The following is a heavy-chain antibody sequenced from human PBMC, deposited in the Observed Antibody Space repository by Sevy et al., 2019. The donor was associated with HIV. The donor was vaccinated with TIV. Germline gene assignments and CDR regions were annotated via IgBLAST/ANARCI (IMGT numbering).Heavy chain of an antibody. Sequence: GGSLRLSCGAAGFTFGSNWMHWVRQVPGKGLGWVAEINSDGRTTFYAHSVKGRFTISRVKANNTLHLQRNSLSAEETAVYFCAGGFGSAYYDRWGQGTLVTVSS. V-gene: IGHV3-74*01. J-gene: IGHJ4*02. CDR1: GFTFGSNW. CDR2: INSDGRTT. D-gene: IGHD1-26*01. CDR3: AGGFGSAYYDR.